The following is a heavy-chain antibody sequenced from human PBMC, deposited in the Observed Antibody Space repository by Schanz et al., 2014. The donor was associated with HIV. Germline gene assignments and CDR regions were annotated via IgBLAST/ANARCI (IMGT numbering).Heavy chain of an antibody. J-gene: IGHJ2*01. CDR1: GGSFSGYY. V-gene: IGHV4-34*11. CDR2: IYYSGST. Sequence: QVQLQQWGAGLLKPSETLSLTCAVYGGSFSGYYWSWIRQPPGKGLEWIGYIYYSGSTNYNPSLKSRVTISVDTSKNHFSLEVNSVTAADTAVYYCAREDVSNWSFDLWGRGTLVSVSS. D-gene: IGHD3-10*02. CDR3: AREDVSNWSFDL.